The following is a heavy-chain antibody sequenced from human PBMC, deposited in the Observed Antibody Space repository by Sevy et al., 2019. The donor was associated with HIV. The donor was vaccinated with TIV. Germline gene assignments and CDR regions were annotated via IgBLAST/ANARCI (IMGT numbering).Heavy chain of an antibody. CDR2: IYYSGST. D-gene: IGHD1-1*01. V-gene: IGHV4-61*01. CDR1: GGSVSSGSYY. Sequence: SETLSLTCTVSGGSVSSGSYYWSWIRQPPGKGLEWIGYIYYSGSTNYNPSLKSRVTISVDTSKNQFSLKLSSVTAADTAVYYCARGHFNWNDVWWFDPWGQGTLVTVSS. J-gene: IGHJ5*02. CDR3: ARGHFNWNDVWWFDP.